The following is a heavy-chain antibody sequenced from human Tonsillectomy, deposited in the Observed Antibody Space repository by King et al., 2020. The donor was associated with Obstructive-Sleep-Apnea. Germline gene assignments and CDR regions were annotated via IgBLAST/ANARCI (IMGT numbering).Heavy chain of an antibody. J-gene: IGHJ4*02. D-gene: IGHD2-15*01. CDR2: IDGVGVKT. Sequence: VQSGGSLRLSCAVSGFTFNTYAMSWVRQAPGKGLEWVSSIDGVGVKTHYADSVKGRFTISRDNSRNTLYLQMQSLRAEDTALYYCAREVVWDYWGQGTLVTVSS. CDR3: AREVVWDY. V-gene: IGHV3-23*01. CDR1: GFTFNTYA.